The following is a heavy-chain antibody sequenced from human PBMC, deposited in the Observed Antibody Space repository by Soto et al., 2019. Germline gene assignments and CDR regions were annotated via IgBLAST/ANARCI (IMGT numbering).Heavy chain of an antibody. Sequence: SETLSLTCAVSTESLRGYYWTWIRQSPGKGLEWIGEISQSGFTNYNPSLESRVTLSVDTSKSEFSLHLTSMTAADTALYYCARGLFSSGWYSYFDPWGQGTQVPVSS. CDR3: ARGLFSSGWYSYFDP. CDR1: TESLRGYY. V-gene: IGHV4-34*01. D-gene: IGHD6-19*01. CDR2: ISQSGFT. J-gene: IGHJ5*02.